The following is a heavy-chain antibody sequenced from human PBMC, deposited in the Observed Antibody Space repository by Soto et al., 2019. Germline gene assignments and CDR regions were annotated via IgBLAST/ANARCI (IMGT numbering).Heavy chain of an antibody. CDR2: LSGGGSTT. V-gene: IGHV3-23*01. CDR3: AKGPEYDILTGCDY. D-gene: IGHD3-9*01. J-gene: IGHJ4*02. Sequence: EVQLLESGGGFVQPGESLRLSCAASGFTFSLSAMSWVRQAPGRGLDWVSSLSGGGSTTDYADSVKGRFTISSDNSQNTVHLQMDSLRAEDTAVYYCAKGPEYDILTGCDYWGQGALVTVSS. CDR1: GFTFSLSA.